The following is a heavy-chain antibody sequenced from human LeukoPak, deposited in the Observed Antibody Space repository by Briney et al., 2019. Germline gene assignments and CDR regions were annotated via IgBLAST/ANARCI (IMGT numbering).Heavy chain of an antibody. CDR1: GFIFSNYG. Sequence: PGGSLKLSCARSGFIFSNYGIHGVRQAPGKGLEWVAFIRFDGSDKYYADPVKGRFTISRDNSKNKVDLQMNSLRAEDTAVYYCAKDAWEVGATPQIDYWGQGTLVTVSS. J-gene: IGHJ4*02. CDR3: AKDAWEVGATPQIDY. V-gene: IGHV3-30*02. CDR2: IRFDGSDK. D-gene: IGHD1-26*01.